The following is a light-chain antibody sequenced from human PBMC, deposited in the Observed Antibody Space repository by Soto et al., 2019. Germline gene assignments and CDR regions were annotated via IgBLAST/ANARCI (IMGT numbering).Light chain of an antibody. Sequence: DIQMTQSPSSLSASVGDRVTITCQASEDINNSLNWYQQKPGKAPKLLIYDASNLETGVPSRFSGSGSGTDFTFTISSLQPEDIATYYCQQYDILPYTFGQGTKLEIK. V-gene: IGKV1-33*01. CDR3: QQYDILPYT. J-gene: IGKJ2*01. CDR2: DAS. CDR1: EDINNS.